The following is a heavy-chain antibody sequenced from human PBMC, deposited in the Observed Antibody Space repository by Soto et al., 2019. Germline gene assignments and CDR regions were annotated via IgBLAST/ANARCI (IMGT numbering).Heavy chain of an antibody. CDR3: ARDQNFGGDRWLDY. Sequence: QVLLVQPGAEVKKPGASVKVSCKASGYTFTTYTVQWVRQAPGQRLEWMGWINAGNGNTKYSQKFQGRVTITRDTSATTVYMELSSLRPEDTAVYYFARDQNFGGDRWLDYWGQGTLVTVSS. CDR1: GYTFTTYT. CDR2: INAGNGNT. D-gene: IGHD2-21*02. V-gene: IGHV1-3*01. J-gene: IGHJ4*02.